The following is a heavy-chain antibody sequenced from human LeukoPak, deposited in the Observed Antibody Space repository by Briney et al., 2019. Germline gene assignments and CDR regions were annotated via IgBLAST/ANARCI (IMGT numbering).Heavy chain of an antibody. V-gene: IGHV3-33*06. D-gene: IGHD1-7*01. CDR2: IWYDGSNK. J-gene: IGHJ6*03. Sequence: GRSLKLSCAASGFTFSSYGMHWVRQAPGKGLEWVAVIWYDGSNKYYADSVKGRFTISRDNSKNTLYLQMNSLRAEDTAVCYCAKDRHWNYAYYYYYMDVWGKGTTVTVSS. CDR3: AKDRHWNYAYYYYYMDV. CDR1: GFTFSSYG.